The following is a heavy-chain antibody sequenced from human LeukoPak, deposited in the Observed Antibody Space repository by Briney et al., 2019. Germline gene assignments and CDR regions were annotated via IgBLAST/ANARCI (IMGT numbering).Heavy chain of an antibody. J-gene: IGHJ4*02. Sequence: GGSLRLSCAASGFTFSSYEMNWVRQAPGKGLEWVSYISSIGSIIYYADSVKGRFTISRDNAKNSLFLQMNSLRAEDTAVYYCARFGTTVTRNYWGQGTLVTVSS. D-gene: IGHD4-17*01. CDR2: ISSIGSII. CDR3: ARFGTTVTRNY. V-gene: IGHV3-48*03. CDR1: GFTFSSYE.